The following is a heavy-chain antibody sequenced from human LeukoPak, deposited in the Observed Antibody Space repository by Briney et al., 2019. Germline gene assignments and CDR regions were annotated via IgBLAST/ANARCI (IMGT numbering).Heavy chain of an antibody. CDR1: GGSISSYY. CDR3: ARHFSDDYYDSSAFLGGAFDI. V-gene: IGHV4-59*08. CDR2: IYYSGST. D-gene: IGHD3-22*01. J-gene: IGHJ3*02. Sequence: SETLSLTCTVSGGSISSYYWSWLRQPPGKGLEWIGYIYYSGSTNYNPSLKSRVTISVDTSKNQFSLKLSSVTAADTAVYYCARHFSDDYYDSSAFLGGAFDIWGQGTMVTVSS.